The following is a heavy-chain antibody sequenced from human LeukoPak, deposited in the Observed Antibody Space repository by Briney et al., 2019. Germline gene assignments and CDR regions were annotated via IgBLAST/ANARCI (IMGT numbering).Heavy chain of an antibody. CDR2: ISYDGSNK. CDR3: ARDPNGDYIGAFDM. V-gene: IGHV3-30*07. D-gene: IGHD4-17*01. J-gene: IGHJ3*02. Sequence: GSLRLSCAASGFTFSSYAMHWVRQAPGKGLEWVAVISYDGSNKYYADSVKGRFTISRDNSKYTLFLQMNSLRAEDRAVYYCARDPNGDYIGAFDMWGPGTMVTVSS. CDR1: GFTFSSYA.